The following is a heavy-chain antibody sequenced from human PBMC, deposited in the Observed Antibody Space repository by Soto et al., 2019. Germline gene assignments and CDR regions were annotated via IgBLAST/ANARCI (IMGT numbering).Heavy chain of an antibody. CDR2: IWYDGSNK. V-gene: IGHV3-33*01. Sequence: GGSLRLSCAASGFTFSSYGMHWVRQAPGKGLEWVAVIWYDGSNKYYADSVKGRFTISRDNSKSTLYLQMNSLRAEDTAVYYCARDWGARGIAALGFDYWGQGTLVTVSS. CDR1: GFTFSSYG. J-gene: IGHJ4*02. CDR3: ARDWGARGIAALGFDY. D-gene: IGHD6-13*01.